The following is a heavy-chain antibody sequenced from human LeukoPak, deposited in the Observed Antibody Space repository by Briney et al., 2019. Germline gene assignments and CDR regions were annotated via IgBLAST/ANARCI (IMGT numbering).Heavy chain of an antibody. CDR3: ARRGSNSGWYGRDFDY. D-gene: IGHD6-19*01. V-gene: IGHV3-7*01. CDR1: GFTFSSYW. J-gene: IGHJ4*02. CDR2: MRQDGSEK. Sequence: GGSLRLSCAASGFTFSSYWMNWLRQAPGKGLEWVANMRQDGSEKYYVDSVKGRFTISRDNAKNSLYLQMNSLRAEDTAVYYCARRGSNSGWYGRDFDYWGQGTLVSVSS.